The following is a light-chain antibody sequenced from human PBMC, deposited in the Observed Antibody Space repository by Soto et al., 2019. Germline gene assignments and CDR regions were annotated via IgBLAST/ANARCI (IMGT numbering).Light chain of an antibody. Sequence: EILFTQSPGTLSLSPGERAPLPCRASQSVSSSYLAWYQQKPGQATRLIIYGASTRATGIPARFSGSGSGTEFTLTISSLQSEDFASYYCQQYNNWHPITFGQGTRLEIK. J-gene: IGKJ5*01. CDR2: GAS. CDR3: QQYNNWHPIT. V-gene: IGKV3-15*01. CDR1: QSVSSSY.